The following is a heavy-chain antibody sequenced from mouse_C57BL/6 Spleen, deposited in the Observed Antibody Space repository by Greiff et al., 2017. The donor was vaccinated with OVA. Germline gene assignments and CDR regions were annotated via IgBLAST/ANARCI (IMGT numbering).Heavy chain of an antibody. CDR1: GYAFSSYW. V-gene: IGHV1-80*01. D-gene: IGHD3-1*01. J-gene: IGHJ4*01. CDR3: ARQPSGYAMDY. CDR2: IYPGDGDT. Sequence: LVESGAELVKPGASVKISCKAPGYAFSSYWMNWVKQRPGKGLEWIGQIYPGDGDTNYNGKFKGKATLTADKSSSTAYMQLSSLTSEDSAVYFCARQPSGYAMDYWGQGTSVTVSS.